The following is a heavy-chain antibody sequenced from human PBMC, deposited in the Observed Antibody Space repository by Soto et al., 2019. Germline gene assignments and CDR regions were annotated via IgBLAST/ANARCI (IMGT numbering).Heavy chain of an antibody. CDR1: GCTFSNAW. J-gene: IGHJ5*02. CDR3: TTDPTGGWFDP. Sequence: GGSLRLSCAASGCTFSNAWMNWVRQAPGKGLEWVGRIKSKTDGGTTDYAAPVKGRFTISRDDSKNTLYLQINSLKIEDTALYYCTTDPTGGWFDPWGQGTLVTVSS. D-gene: IGHD4-17*01. CDR2: IKSKTDGGTT. V-gene: IGHV3-15*07.